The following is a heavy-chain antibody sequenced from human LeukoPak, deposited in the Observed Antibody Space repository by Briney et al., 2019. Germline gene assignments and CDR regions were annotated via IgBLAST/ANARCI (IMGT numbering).Heavy chain of an antibody. CDR2: INPSGGST. CDR3: ARDQQLAPGVSWFDP. J-gene: IGHJ5*02. V-gene: IGHV1-46*01. Sequence: ASVKVSCKASGYTFTSYYMHWVRQAPGQGPEWMGIINPSGGSTSYAQKFQGRVTMTRDMSTSTVYMELSSLRSEDTAVYYCARDQQLAPGVSWFDPWGQGTLVTVSS. CDR1: GYTFTSYY. D-gene: IGHD6-13*01.